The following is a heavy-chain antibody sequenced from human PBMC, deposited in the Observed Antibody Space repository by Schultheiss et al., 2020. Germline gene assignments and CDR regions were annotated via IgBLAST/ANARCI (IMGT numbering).Heavy chain of an antibody. V-gene: IGHV3-21*01. Sequence: GGSLRLSCAASGFTVSSNYLSWVRQAPGKGLEWVSSISSSSSYLFYADSVKGRFTISRDNAKNSLYLQMNSLRAEDTAVYYCARVGAAALDYWGQGTLVTVSS. D-gene: IGHD6-13*01. CDR2: ISSSSSYL. CDR1: GFTVSSNY. J-gene: IGHJ4*02. CDR3: ARVGAAALDY.